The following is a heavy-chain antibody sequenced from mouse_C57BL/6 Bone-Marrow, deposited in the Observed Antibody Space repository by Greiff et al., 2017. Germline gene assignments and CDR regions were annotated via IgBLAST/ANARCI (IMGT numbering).Heavy chain of an antibody. Sequence: EVQLQQSGAELVRPGASVKLSCTASGFNIKDDYMHWVKQRPEQGLEWIGWIDPENGDTEYASKFQGKATITADTSSNTAYLQLSSLTSEDTAVYYCTTFITTVVALYYYAMDYWGQGTSVTVSS. CDR1: GFNIKDDY. V-gene: IGHV14-4*01. J-gene: IGHJ4*01. CDR3: TTFITTVVALYYYAMDY. D-gene: IGHD1-1*01. CDR2: IDPENGDT.